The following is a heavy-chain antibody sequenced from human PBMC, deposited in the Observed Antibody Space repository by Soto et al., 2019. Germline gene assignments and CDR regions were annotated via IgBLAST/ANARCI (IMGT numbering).Heavy chain of an antibody. Sequence: QVQLQESGPGLVKPSETLFLTCTVSGGSVSSGSYYWSWIRQPPGKGLEWIGYIYYSGSTNYNPSLKSRVTISVDTSKNQFSLKLSSVTAADTAVYYCARAILGYGDYSDYWGQGTLVTVSS. CDR3: ARAILGYGDYSDY. D-gene: IGHD4-17*01. CDR1: GGSVSSGSYY. CDR2: IYYSGST. J-gene: IGHJ4*02. V-gene: IGHV4-61*01.